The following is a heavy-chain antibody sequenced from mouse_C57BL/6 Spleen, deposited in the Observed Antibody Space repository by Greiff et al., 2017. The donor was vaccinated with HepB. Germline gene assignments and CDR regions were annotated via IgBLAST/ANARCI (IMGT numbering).Heavy chain of an antibody. V-gene: IGHV2-2*01. Sequence: QVQLQQSGPGLVQPSQSLSITCTVSGFSLTSYGVHWVRQSPGKGLEWLGVIWSGGSTDYNAAFISGLSISKDNSKSQVFFKMNSLQADDTAIYYCARNWYYDYDGDYYAMDYWGQGTSVTVSS. D-gene: IGHD2-4*01. CDR3: ARNWYYDYDGDYYAMDY. CDR1: GFSLTSYG. J-gene: IGHJ4*01. CDR2: IWSGGST.